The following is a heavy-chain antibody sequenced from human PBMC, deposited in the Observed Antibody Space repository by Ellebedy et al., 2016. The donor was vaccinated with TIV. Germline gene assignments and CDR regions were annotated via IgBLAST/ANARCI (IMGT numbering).Heavy chain of an antibody. V-gene: IGHV4-61*01. J-gene: IGHJ5*02. Sequence: MPGGSLRLSCTVSGGSVISGSYYWSWIRQPPGKGLEWIGYVYYSANSNYNPSLKSRVTISVDTSKNQFSLKMTSVTAADTAVYYCAREGGSGDSYAPFDPWGQGTLVTVSS. CDR1: GGSVISGSYY. CDR2: VYYSANS. CDR3: AREGGSGDSYAPFDP. D-gene: IGHD5-18*01.